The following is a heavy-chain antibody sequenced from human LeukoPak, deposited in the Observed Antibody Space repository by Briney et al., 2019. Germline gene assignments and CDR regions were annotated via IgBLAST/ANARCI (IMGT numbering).Heavy chain of an antibody. CDR3: ARDYYDSSGPVWFDP. V-gene: IGHV3-48*03. D-gene: IGHD3-22*01. CDR2: ISSSGSTI. Sequence: GGSLRLSCAASGFTFSSYEMNWVRQAPGKGLEWVSYISSSGSTIYYADSVKGRFTISRDNAKNSLYLQMNSLRAEDTAVYYCARDYYDSSGPVWFDPWGQGTLVTVSS. J-gene: IGHJ5*02. CDR1: GFTFSSYE.